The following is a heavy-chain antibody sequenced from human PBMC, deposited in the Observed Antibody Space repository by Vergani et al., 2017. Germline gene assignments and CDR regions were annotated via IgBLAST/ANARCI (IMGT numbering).Heavy chain of an antibody. CDR2: IDQTGRP. CDR1: GGSFTSYH. CDR3: ARVNTETNGHLYYYYYMDV. Sequence: QVQLQQWGGGLLKPSETLSLTCVVNGGSFTSYHWTGIRQSPGEGLEWVGDIDQTGRPDYNPSLKSRPTMSVDKSRNQFSLTLNSVTATDTAIYFCARVNTETNGHLYYYYYMDVWGQGTAATVS. D-gene: IGHD4-11*01. J-gene: IGHJ6*03. V-gene: IGHV4-34*01.